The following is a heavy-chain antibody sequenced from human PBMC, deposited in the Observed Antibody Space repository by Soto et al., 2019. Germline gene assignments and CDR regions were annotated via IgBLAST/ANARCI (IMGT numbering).Heavy chain of an antibody. J-gene: IGHJ4*02. V-gene: IGHV1-2*02. D-gene: IGHD3-22*01. CDR3: ARDLQQSTYYYDSSGYYYFDY. Sequence: ASVKVSCTASGSTFTGYYMHWVRQAPGQGLEWMGWINPNSGGTNYAQKFQGRVTMTRDTSISTAYMELSRLRSDDTAVYYCARDLQQSTYYYDSSGYYYFDYWGQGTLVTVSS. CDR1: GSTFTGYY. CDR2: INPNSGGT.